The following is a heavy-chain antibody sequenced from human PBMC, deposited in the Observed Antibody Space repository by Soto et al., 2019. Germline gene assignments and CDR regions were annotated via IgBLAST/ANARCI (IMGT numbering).Heavy chain of an antibody. CDR2: IKQDGSEK. CDR3: ARVEVLMVYTSPINYYYYYMDV. CDR1: GFTFSSYW. V-gene: IGHV3-7*01. Sequence: EVQLVESGGGLVQPGGSLRLSCAASGFTFSSYWMSWVRQAPGKGLEWVANIKQDGSEKYCLDSVKGRFTISRDNAQNSLYLQMSSLRAEDTAVYYCARVEVLMVYTSPINYYYYYMDVWGKGTTVTVSS. D-gene: IGHD2-8*01. J-gene: IGHJ6*03.